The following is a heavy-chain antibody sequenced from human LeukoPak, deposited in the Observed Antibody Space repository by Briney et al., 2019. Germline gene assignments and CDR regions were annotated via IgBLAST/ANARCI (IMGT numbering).Heavy chain of an antibody. V-gene: IGHV3-7*01. CDR3: AKDFPYAFDI. Sequence: GSLRLSCGASGFTFSNYWMSWVRPAPGKGLEWVANIKFDGSEKFYVDSVKGRFTISRDNSKNTLYLQMNSLRAEDTAVYYCAKDFPYAFDIWGQGTMVTVSS. CDR1: GFTFSNYW. J-gene: IGHJ3*02. CDR2: IKFDGSEK.